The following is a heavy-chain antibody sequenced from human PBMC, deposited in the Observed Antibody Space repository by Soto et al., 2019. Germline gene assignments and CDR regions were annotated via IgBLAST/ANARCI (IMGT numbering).Heavy chain of an antibody. CDR1: GYTFTSYG. CDR3: AKGPNVWGSYREYYYGMDV. D-gene: IGHD3-16*02. J-gene: IGHJ6*02. CDR2: ISAYNGNT. Sequence: ASVKVSCKAYGYTFTSYGISWERQAPGQGLEWMGWISAYNGNTNYAQKLQGRVTMTTDTSTSTADMELRSLRSDDTAVYYCAKGPNVWGSYREYYYGMDVWGQGTTVTVSS. V-gene: IGHV1-18*01.